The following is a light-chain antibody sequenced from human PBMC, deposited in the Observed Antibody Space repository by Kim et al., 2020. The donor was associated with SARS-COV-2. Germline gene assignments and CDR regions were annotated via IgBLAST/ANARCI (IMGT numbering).Light chain of an antibody. Sequence: SYELTQPPSVPVSPGQTASITCSGDKLGDKYACWYQQKPGQSPVLVIYQDSKRPSGIPERFSGSNSGNTATLTISGTQAMDEADYYCQAWDSSTGVFGTG. CDR2: QDS. J-gene: IGLJ1*01. V-gene: IGLV3-1*01. CDR3: QAWDSSTGV. CDR1: KLGDKY.